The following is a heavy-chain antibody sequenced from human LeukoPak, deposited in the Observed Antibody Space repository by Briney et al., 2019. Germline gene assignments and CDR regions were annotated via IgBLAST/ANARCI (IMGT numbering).Heavy chain of an antibody. Sequence: GGSLRLSCAASGFTFSSYAMSWVRQAPGKGLEWVSAISGSGGSTYYADSVKGRFTISRDNSKNTLYLQMNSLRAEDTAVYYCANSVYYYDSSGYYAPYYFDYWGQGTLVTVSS. CDR3: ANSVYYYDSSGYYAPYYFDY. CDR2: ISGSGGST. V-gene: IGHV3-23*01. J-gene: IGHJ4*02. D-gene: IGHD3-22*01. CDR1: GFTFSSYA.